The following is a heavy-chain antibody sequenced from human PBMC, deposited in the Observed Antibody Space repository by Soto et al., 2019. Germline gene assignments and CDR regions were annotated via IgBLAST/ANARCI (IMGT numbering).Heavy chain of an antibody. J-gene: IGHJ4*02. CDR1: GGSISSGDYY. D-gene: IGHD2-8*02. CDR3: ARERSDRFDIVLTTYFDY. V-gene: IGHV4-30-4*01. Sequence: PSETLSLTCTVSGGSISSGDYYWSWIRQPPGKGLEWIGYIYYSGSTYYNPSLKSRVTISVDTSKNQFSLKLSSVTAADTAVYYCARERSDRFDIVLTTYFDYWGQGTLVTVS. CDR2: IYYSGST.